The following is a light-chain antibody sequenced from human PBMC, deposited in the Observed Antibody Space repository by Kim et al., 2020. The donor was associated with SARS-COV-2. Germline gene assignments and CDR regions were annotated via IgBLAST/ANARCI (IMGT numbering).Light chain of an antibody. Sequence: DMKMTQSPSSLSASVGDRVTITCQASQDISNYLNWYQKKPGKAPKLLIYDASNLETGVPSRFSGSGSGTDFTFTISSLQPEDIATYYCQQYDNLPLTFGGGTKVDIK. CDR2: DAS. CDR1: QDISNY. CDR3: QQYDNLPLT. J-gene: IGKJ4*01. V-gene: IGKV1-33*01.